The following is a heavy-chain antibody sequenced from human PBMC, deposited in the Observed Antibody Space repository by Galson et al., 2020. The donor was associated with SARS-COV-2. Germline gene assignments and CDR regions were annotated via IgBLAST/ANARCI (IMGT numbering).Heavy chain of an antibody. CDR3: ARGSIAVAGLGDYYYYGMDV. CDR2: INHSGST. Sequence: SETLSLTCAVYGGSISSYSWRWIRQRPRQGLEWIGKINHSGSTNYNPTLQSRVTITVDTSKNQFSLKLSSVPAADTAVYYCARGSIAVAGLGDYYYYGMDVWGQGTTVTVSS. CDR1: GGSISSYS. V-gene: IGHV4-34*01. J-gene: IGHJ6*02. D-gene: IGHD6-19*01.